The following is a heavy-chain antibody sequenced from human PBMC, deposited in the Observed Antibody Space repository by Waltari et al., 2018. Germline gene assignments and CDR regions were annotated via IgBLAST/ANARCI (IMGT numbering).Heavy chain of an antibody. D-gene: IGHD3-3*01. Sequence: EVQLVETGGGLIQPGGSLRLSCAASGFTVSSNYMSWVRQAPGKGLEWVSVIYSGGSTYYADSVKGRFTISRDNSKNTLYLQMNSLRAEDTAVYYCASGDMYYDFWSGPLDVWGQGTTVTVSS. CDR1: GFTVSSNY. CDR3: ASGDMYYDFWSGPLDV. V-gene: IGHV3-53*02. J-gene: IGHJ6*02. CDR2: IYSGGST.